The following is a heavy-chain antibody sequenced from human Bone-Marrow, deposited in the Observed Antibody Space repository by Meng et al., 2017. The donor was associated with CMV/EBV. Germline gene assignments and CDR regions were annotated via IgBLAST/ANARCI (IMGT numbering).Heavy chain of an antibody. CDR3: TWWSYYNDY. Sequence: GESLKISCTASGFTFGDYAMSWVRQAPGKGLEWVGFIRSKAYGGTTEYAASVKGRFTISRDDSKSIAYLQMNSLKTEDTAVYYCTWWSYYNDYWGQGTLVTVS. D-gene: IGHD1-26*01. J-gene: IGHJ4*02. CDR2: IRSKAYGGTT. V-gene: IGHV3-49*04. CDR1: GFTFGDYA.